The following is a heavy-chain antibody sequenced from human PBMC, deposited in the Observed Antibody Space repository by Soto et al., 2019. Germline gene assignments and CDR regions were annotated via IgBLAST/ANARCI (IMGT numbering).Heavy chain of an antibody. CDR1: GFTFSSYG. J-gene: IGHJ6*02. V-gene: IGHV3-30*18. D-gene: IGHD3-10*01. CDR2: ISYDGSNK. CDR3: AKEFGEFYYYYGMDV. Sequence: QVQLVESGGGVDQPGRSLRLLCAASGFTFSSYGMHWVRQAPGKGLEWVAFISYDGSNKYYADSVKGRFTISRDNSKNTLYLQMNSLRAEDTAVYYCAKEFGEFYYYYGMDVWGQGTTVTVSS.